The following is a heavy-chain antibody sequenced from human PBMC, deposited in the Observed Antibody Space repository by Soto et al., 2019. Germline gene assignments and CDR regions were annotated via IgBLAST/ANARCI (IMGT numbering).Heavy chain of an antibody. J-gene: IGHJ3*02. CDR2: IGGSGGST. CDR3: AKDFMGDSIIVVVPAATHHDAFDI. Sequence: EVQLLESGGGLVQPGGSLRLSCAASGFTFSSYAMSWVRQAPGKGLEWVSAIGGSGGSTYYADSVKGRFTISRDNSKNTLYLQMNSLRAEDTAVYYCAKDFMGDSIIVVVPAATHHDAFDIWGQGTMVTVSS. V-gene: IGHV3-23*01. D-gene: IGHD2-2*01. CDR1: GFTFSSYA.